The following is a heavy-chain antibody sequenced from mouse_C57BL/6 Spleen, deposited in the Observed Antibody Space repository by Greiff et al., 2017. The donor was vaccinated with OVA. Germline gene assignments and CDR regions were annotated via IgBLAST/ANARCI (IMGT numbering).Heavy chain of an antibody. V-gene: IGHV5-17*01. CDR3: ASADYYGSSFWYFDV. Sequence: EVQLVESGGGLVKPGGSLKLSCAASGFTFSDYGMHWVRQAPEKGLEWVAYISSGSSTIYYADTVKGRFTISRDNAKNTLFLQMTSLRSEDTAMYYCASADYYGSSFWYFDVWGTGTTVTVSS. J-gene: IGHJ1*03. CDR2: ISSGSSTI. D-gene: IGHD1-1*01. CDR1: GFTFSDYG.